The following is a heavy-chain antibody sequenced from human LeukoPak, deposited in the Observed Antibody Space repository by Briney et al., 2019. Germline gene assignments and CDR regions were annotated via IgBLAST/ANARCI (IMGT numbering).Heavy chain of an antibody. V-gene: IGHV4-59*02. J-gene: IGHJ5*02. CDR1: GASVTDYY. Sequence: SETLPLTCTVSGASVTDYYWSWIRQSPGKGLEWISYIHHSGNSDYNPSLRSRVTTSLDTSKNQFSLNLISVTAADTAVYYCTRGHWGLQSWSQGTLVTVSS. CDR2: IHHSGNS. D-gene: IGHD7-27*01. CDR3: TRGHWGLQS.